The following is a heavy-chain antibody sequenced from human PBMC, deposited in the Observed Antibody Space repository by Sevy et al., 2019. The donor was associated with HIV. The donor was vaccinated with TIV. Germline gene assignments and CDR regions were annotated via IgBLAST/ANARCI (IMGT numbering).Heavy chain of an antibody. V-gene: IGHV3-30*18. CDR1: GFTFSSYG. CDR3: AKGCVFCSGGSGQPDDAFDI. Sequence: GGSLRLSCAASGFTFSSYGMHWVRQAPGKGLEWVAVISYDGSNKYYADSAKGGFTISRDNSKNTLYLQMTSLRAKDTAVYYCAKGCVFCSGGSGQPDDAFDIWGQGIMVTVSS. D-gene: IGHD2-15*01. J-gene: IGHJ3*02. CDR2: ISYDGSNK.